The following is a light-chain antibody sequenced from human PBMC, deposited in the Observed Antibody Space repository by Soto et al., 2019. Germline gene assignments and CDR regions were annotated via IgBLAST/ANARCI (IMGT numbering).Light chain of an antibody. V-gene: IGKV3-20*01. CDR1: QTLRANF. CDR2: RAS. Sequence: EIVLTQSPGTLSLSPGERATLSCWTSQTLRANFLAWYQQKPGQAPRLLISRASSREFGIPDRFRGSGSGTDFTLTITRLEPEDVAVYYCQQYGDSPWTFGQGTKVDNK. J-gene: IGKJ1*01. CDR3: QQYGDSPWT.